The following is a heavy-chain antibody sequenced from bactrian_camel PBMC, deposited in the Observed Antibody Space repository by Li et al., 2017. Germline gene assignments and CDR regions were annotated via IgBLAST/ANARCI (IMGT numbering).Heavy chain of an antibody. Sequence: QLVESGGGSVQVGGSLRLSCATSGYSYNKSYMAWFRQAPGKEREGVAAFRVGDTYYADSVKGRSTISRDNAKNTMYLQLNSLKTEDTAMYYCAKRAGTYFDYWGQGTQVTVS. V-gene: IGHV3S53*01. CDR3: AKRAGTYFDY. CDR1: GYSYNKSY. CDR2: FRVGDT. J-gene: IGHJ4*01. D-gene: IGHD2*01.